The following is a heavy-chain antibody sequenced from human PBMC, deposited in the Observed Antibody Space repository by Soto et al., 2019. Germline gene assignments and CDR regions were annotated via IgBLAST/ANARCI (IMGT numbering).Heavy chain of an antibody. V-gene: IGHV1-3*04. Sequence: ASVKVACKASGYTFTSYAIHWVRQAPGQRLEWMGGIYTGNGNTKYSQKFQGRVTITRDTSASTAYMELSSLRSEDTAVYYCATRSMDYGSGSSDFDYWGQGTLVTVSS. CDR2: IYTGNGNT. D-gene: IGHD3-10*01. CDR1: GYTFTSYA. CDR3: ATRSMDYGSGSSDFDY. J-gene: IGHJ4*02.